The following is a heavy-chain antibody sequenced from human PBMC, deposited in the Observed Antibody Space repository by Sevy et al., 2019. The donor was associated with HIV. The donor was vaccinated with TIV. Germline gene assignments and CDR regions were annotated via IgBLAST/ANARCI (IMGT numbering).Heavy chain of an antibody. Sequence: GGSLRLSCAASGLTFSSYAMAWVRQAPGKGLEWISAISGSGDRTYYAESVKGRFTISRDNSKNMVYLQMNSLRAEDTAVYYCAKDKGGQLPSYGMDVWGQGTTVTVPS. D-gene: IGHD6-6*01. CDR1: GLTFSSYA. V-gene: IGHV3-23*01. CDR3: AKDKGGQLPSYGMDV. J-gene: IGHJ6*02. CDR2: ISGSGDRT.